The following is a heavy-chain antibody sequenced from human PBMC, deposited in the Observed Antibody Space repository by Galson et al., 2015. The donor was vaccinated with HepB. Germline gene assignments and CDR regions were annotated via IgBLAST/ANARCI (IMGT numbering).Heavy chain of an antibody. V-gene: IGHV3-49*03. CDR2: IRSKGNGGTT. J-gene: IGHJ4*02. CDR3: TRILSDYDFWNGLYYFDY. Sequence: SLRLSCAASGFTFDDYAMGWFRQAPGKGLEWVGFIRSKGNGGTTEYAASVKGRFTISTDDSISIAYLHMNSLDTEDTAVYYCTRILSDYDFWNGLYYFDYWGQGTLVTVSS. CDR1: GFTFDDYA. D-gene: IGHD3-3*01.